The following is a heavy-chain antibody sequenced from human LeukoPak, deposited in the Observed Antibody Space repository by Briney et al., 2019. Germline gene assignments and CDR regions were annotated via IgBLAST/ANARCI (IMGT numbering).Heavy chain of an antibody. V-gene: IGHV3-33*08. CDR2: LSYDGTNK. CDR3: AGNYGPYYFDY. J-gene: IGHJ4*02. CDR1: GFTFSTYG. Sequence: GRSLRLSCAASGFTFSTYGMHWVRQAPGKGLEWVAVLSYDGTNKYYADSVKGRFTISRDNSKNTLYLQMNSLRAEDTAVYYCAGNYGPYYFDYWGQGTLVTVSS. D-gene: IGHD3-10*01.